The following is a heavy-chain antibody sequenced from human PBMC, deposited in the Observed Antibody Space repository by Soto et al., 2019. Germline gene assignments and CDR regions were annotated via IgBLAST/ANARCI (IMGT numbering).Heavy chain of an antibody. CDR2: ISYDGSNK. D-gene: IGHD2-2*01. Sequence: PGGSLRLSCAASGFTFSSYAMHWVRQAPGKGLEWVAVISYDGSNKYYADSVKGRFTISRDNSKNTLYLQMNSLRAEDTAVYYCARALCYYYGMDVWGQGTTVTVSS. J-gene: IGHJ6*02. CDR1: GFTFSSYA. V-gene: IGHV3-30-3*01. CDR3: ARALCYYYGMDV.